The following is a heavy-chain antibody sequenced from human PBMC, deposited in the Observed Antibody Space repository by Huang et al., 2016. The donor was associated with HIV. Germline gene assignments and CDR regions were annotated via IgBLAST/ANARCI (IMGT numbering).Heavy chain of an antibody. CDR3: AMSLRYQYDSRSYWGRYFDY. CDR2: IIPLFRGR. Sequence: QVQLEQSGPAVRKPGSSVKVSCQASGGSFRDQIISWVRKAPGQRFEWMGRIIPLFRGRAYAQECKGRGTMTADESTATIYMELNSLTSEDTAVYYCAMSLRYQYDSRSYWGRYFDYWGQGTLVTVSS. D-gene: IGHD3-16*01. J-gene: IGHJ4*02. V-gene: IGHV1-69*01. CDR1: GGSFRDQI.